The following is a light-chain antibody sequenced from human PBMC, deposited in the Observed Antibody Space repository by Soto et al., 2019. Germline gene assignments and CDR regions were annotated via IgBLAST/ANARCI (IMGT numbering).Light chain of an antibody. CDR1: QSVSSD. J-gene: IGKJ1*01. CDR2: GAY. CDR3: KQYNNWPRT. Sequence: EIVMTQAPTTPSVSPGERATLSCRASQSVSSDLAWYHQKPGQAHRLLIYGAYTRATGIPARFSGSGSGTEFTLTIKSLQSEDFAVYYCKQYNNWPRTFGQGTKVDIK. V-gene: IGKV3-15*01.